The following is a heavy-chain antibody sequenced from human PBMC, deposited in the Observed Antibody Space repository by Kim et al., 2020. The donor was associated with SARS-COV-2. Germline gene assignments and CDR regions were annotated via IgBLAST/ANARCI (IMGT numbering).Heavy chain of an antibody. D-gene: IGHD3-9*01. CDR2: T. V-gene: IGHV4-34*01. CDR3: ARGQKIRYFDY. Sequence: TNYNPPLKSRVTISVDTSKNQFSLKLSSVTAADTAVYYCARGQKIRYFDYWGQGTLVTVSS. J-gene: IGHJ4*02.